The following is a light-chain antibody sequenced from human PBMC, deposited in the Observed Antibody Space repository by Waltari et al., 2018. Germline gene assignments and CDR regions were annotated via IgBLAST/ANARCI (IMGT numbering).Light chain of an antibody. CDR3: QAWDSNTVV. CDR1: TLGDKY. V-gene: IGLV3-1*01. J-gene: IGLJ2*01. Sequence: SYELAQPPSVSVSPGQTARIPCSGDTLGDKYACWYQQTPGQSPVLVIYQDNKRPSGIPERFSGSNSGNTATLTISGTQAMDEADYYCQAWDSNTVVFGGGTKLTVL. CDR2: QDN.